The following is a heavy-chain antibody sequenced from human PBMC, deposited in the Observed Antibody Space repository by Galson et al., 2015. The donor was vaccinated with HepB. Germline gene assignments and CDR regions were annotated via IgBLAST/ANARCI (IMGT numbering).Heavy chain of an antibody. CDR3: ARSTEIVATTYYYYGMDV. CDR1: GFTLSSYS. J-gene: IGHJ6*02. Sequence: SLRLSCAASGFTLSSYSMNWVRQAPGKGLEWVSSISSTSSFIYYADSLKGRFIISRDNATNSLYLQMNSLRAEDTAVYYCARSTEIVATTYYYYGMDVWGQGTTVTVSS. D-gene: IGHD5-12*01. CDR2: ISSTSSFI. V-gene: IGHV3-21*06.